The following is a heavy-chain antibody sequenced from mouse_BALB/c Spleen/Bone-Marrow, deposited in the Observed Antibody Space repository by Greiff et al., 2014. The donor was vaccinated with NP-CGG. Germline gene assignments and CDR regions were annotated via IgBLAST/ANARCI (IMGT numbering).Heavy chain of an antibody. Sequence: EVLLEESGGGLMKPGGSLKLSCAASGFTFSDYYMYWVSQTPEKRLEWVATISDGGTYAYYADRVKGRFTNSRDKAKSNLYIQMNSLKAEYTGMYYCARESGDYWGQGTTLTVSS. J-gene: IGHJ2*01. V-gene: IGHV5-4*02. CDR1: GFTFSDYY. CDR3: ARESGDY. D-gene: IGHD1-3*01. CDR2: ISDGGTYA.